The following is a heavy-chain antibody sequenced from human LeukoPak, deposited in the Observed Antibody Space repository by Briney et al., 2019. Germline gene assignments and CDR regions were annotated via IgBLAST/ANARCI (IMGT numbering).Heavy chain of an antibody. J-gene: IGHJ5*02. Sequence: ETLSLTCTVSGYSISRGYYWGWIRQPPGEGLEWIGSIYHSGSTYYNPSLKSRATISVDTSKNQFSLKLTSVTAADTAVYYCARPYYYDSRIDPWGQGTLVTVSS. V-gene: IGHV4-38-2*02. CDR3: ARPYYYDSRIDP. D-gene: IGHD3-22*01. CDR2: IYHSGST. CDR1: GYSISRGYY.